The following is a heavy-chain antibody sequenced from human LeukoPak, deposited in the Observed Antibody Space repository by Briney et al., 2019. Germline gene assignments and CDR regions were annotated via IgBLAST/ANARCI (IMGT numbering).Heavy chain of an antibody. Sequence: SETLSLTCTVSGGSISSGGYYWSWIRQHPGEGLEWIGYIYYSGSTYYNPSLKSRVTISVDTSKNQFSLKLSSVTAADTAVYYCASNYCSSTSCYNYYYYYYMDVWGKGTTVTVSS. CDR1: GGSISSGGYY. CDR2: IYYSGST. CDR3: ASNYCSSTSCYNYYYYYYMDV. V-gene: IGHV4-31*03. D-gene: IGHD2-2*02. J-gene: IGHJ6*03.